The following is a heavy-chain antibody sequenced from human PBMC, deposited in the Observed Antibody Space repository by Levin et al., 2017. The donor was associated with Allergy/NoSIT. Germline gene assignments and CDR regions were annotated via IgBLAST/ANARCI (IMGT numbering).Heavy chain of an antibody. D-gene: IGHD2-2*02. J-gene: IGHJ4*02. Sequence: SETLSLTCTVSGGSITSSTYYWGWIRQPPGKGLEWIGSIYYTGNTHHSPSLKSRVTISVDTSKNQFSLKLSSVTAADTAVYYCARHILGGSIPDFFDCWGQGTLVTVSS. V-gene: IGHV4-39*01. CDR3: ARHILGGSIPDFFDC. CDR1: GGSITSSTYY. CDR2: IYYTGNT.